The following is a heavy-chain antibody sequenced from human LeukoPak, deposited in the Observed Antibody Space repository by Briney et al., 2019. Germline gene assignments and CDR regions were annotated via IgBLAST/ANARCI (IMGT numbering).Heavy chain of an antibody. Sequence: GGSLRLSCAASGFTFSSYGMHWVRQAPGKGLEWVAVIWYDGSNKYYADSVKGRFTISRDNSKNTLYLQMNSLRAEDTAVYYCAREDIVVVPAATSDYYYYYYGMDVWGQGTTVTVSS. CDR3: AREDIVVVPAATSDYYYYYYGMDV. V-gene: IGHV3-33*01. D-gene: IGHD2-2*01. J-gene: IGHJ6*02. CDR2: IWYDGSNK. CDR1: GFTFSSYG.